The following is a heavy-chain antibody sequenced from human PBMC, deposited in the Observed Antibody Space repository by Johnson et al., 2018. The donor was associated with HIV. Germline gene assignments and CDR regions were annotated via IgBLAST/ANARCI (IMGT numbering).Heavy chain of an antibody. CDR1: QFTFSSYY. J-gene: IGHJ3*02. V-gene: IGHV3-25*03. CDR2: VNPNGGSK. CDR3: ARACRDGYTCDAFDI. Sequence: VQLVESGGGLVQPAWSPRLSCAASQFTFSSYYMNCVRQAPGNGLELVGQVNPNGGSKYLTDSGKDRFNISRDNSKNTLYLQMNSLRAEDTAVYYCARACRDGYTCDAFDIWGQGTLVTVSS. D-gene: IGHD5-24*01.